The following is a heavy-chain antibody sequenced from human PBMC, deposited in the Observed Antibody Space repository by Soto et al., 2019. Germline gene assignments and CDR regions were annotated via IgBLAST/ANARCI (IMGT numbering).Heavy chain of an antibody. J-gene: IGHJ6*02. Sequence: QVQLVQSGAEVKKPGASVKVSCKASGYSFTRYGISGVRQAPGQGLEWIGWISGYNANTHYPENLQGRVTMTTDTSTSTAYMEVRNLISDDTAVYYCARMGDVPYYYYGLDVWGQGTTVTVSS. CDR1: GYSFTRYG. CDR2: ISGYNANT. V-gene: IGHV1-18*01. D-gene: IGHD3-16*01. CDR3: ARMGDVPYYYYGLDV.